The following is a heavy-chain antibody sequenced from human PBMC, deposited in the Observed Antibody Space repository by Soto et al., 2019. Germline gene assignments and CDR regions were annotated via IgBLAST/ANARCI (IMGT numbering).Heavy chain of an antibody. Sequence: GGSLRLSCEGSGFTFSKYSMNWVRQAPGKGLEWISYINTMSTTTYYADSVKGRFTISRDNGQNSMYLQMNSLRDEDTAVYYCARAISRSYVDLDKWGQGTRVTVSS. CDR1: GFTFSKYS. V-gene: IGHV3-48*02. CDR2: INTMSTTT. J-gene: IGHJ4*02. CDR3: ARAISRSYVDLDK. D-gene: IGHD3-10*01.